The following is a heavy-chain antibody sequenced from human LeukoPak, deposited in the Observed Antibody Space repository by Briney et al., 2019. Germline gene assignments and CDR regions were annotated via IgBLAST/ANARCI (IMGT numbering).Heavy chain of an antibody. J-gene: IGHJ4*02. CDR2: IRYDGNNK. D-gene: IGHD5-18*01. CDR1: GFTFSSYG. CDR3: ARDRVKYRIGSGFDY. V-gene: IGHV3-30*02. Sequence: GGSLRLSCAASGFTFSSYGMHWVRQAPGKGLEWVAFIRYDGNNKYYADSVKGRFTISRDNSKNTLYLQMNSLRAEDTAVYYCARDRVKYRIGSGFDYWGQGTLVTVSS.